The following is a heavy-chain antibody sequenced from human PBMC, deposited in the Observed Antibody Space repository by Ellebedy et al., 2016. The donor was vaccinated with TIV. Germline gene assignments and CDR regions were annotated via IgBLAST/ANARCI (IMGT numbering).Heavy chain of an antibody. CDR1: GITFSSYD. CDR2: ISTTGRGT. D-gene: IGHD6-13*01. V-gene: IGHV3-23*01. J-gene: IGHJ4*02. CDR3: VKASSDWTHFDY. Sequence: GESLKISCAASGITFSSYDMGWVRQAPGKGLEWVSDISTTGRGTYYADSVKGRFTISRDNLKNMVWLQMNSLRAEDTAVYYCVKASSDWTHFDYWGQGTLVTVSS.